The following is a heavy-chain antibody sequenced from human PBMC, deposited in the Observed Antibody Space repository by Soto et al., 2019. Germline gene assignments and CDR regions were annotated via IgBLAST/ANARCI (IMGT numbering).Heavy chain of an antibody. J-gene: IGHJ6*02. CDR1: GGTFSSYT. V-gene: IGHV1-69*02. Sequence: QVQLVQSGAEVKKPGSSVKVSCKASGGTFSSYTISWVRQAPGQGLEWMGRIIPILGIANYAQKFQGSVTITADKSXXTXHXXLSSLRSEDTAVYYCARHQGGGYESDDYYYYGMDGWGQGTTVTVSS. D-gene: IGHD5-12*01. CDR2: IIPILGIA. CDR3: ARHQGGGYESDDYYYYGMDG.